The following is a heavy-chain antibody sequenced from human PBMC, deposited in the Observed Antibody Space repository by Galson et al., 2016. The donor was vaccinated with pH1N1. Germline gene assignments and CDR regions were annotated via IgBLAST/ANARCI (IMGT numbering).Heavy chain of an antibody. Sequence: SLRLSCAASGFTFSDNIMHWVRQAPGKALDWVAFAPFDGREEIYADSVKGRFTISRDDSTNTLYLQMSSLRAEDTAFYYCVSENSYETANENNYGTAFDIWGQGTMVIVSS. CDR3: VSENSYETANENNYGTAFDI. V-gene: IGHV3-30*04. CDR1: GFTFSDNI. D-gene: IGHD2-21*02. CDR2: APFDGREE. J-gene: IGHJ3*02.